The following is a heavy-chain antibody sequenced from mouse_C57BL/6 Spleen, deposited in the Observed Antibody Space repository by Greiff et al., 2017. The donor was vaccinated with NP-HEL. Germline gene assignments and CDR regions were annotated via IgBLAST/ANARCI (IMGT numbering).Heavy chain of an antibody. J-gene: IGHJ1*03. V-gene: IGHV1-64*01. Sequence: QVQLKQPGAELVKPGASVKLSCKASGYTFTSYWMHWVKQRPGQGLEWIGMIHPNSGSTNYNEKFKSKATLTVDKSSSTAYMQLSSLTSEDSAVYYCARGGITTVRGYFDVWGTGTTVTVSS. D-gene: IGHD1-1*01. CDR3: ARGGITTVRGYFDV. CDR2: IHPNSGST. CDR1: GYTFTSYW.